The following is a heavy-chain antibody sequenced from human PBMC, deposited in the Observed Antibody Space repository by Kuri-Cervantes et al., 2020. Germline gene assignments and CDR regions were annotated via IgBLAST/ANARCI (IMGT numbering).Heavy chain of an antibody. CDR3: ARVAVAGTGGTNAFDI. V-gene: IGHV1-69*13. CDR2: IIPIFGTA. J-gene: IGHJ3*02. D-gene: IGHD6-19*01. Sequence: SVKVSCKASGGTFSSYAISWVRQDPGQGLEWMGWIIPIFGTANYAQKIQGRVTITADESTSTAYMELSSLRSEDTAVYYCARVAVAGTGGTNAFDIWGQGTMVTVSS. CDR1: GGTFSSYA.